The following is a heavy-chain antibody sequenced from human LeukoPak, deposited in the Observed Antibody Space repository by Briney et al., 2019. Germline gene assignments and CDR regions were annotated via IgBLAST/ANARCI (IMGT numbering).Heavy chain of an antibody. V-gene: IGHV3-23*01. D-gene: IGHD3-22*01. CDR3: AKGGTPYYDSTN. Sequence: PGGSLRLSCAASGFTFSSYAMSWVRQAPGKGLEWVSAISGSGGSTYYADSVKGRFTISRDNSKNALYLQMNSLRAEDTAVYYCAKGGTPYYDSTNWGQGTLVTVSS. CDR1: GFTFSSYA. CDR2: ISGSGGST. J-gene: IGHJ4*02.